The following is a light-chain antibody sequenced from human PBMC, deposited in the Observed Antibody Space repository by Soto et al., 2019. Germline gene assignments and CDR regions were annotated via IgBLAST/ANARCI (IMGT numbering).Light chain of an antibody. CDR1: QGISSY. CDR2: AAS. V-gene: IGKV1-9*01. CDR3: QQRSNWPRT. Sequence: DIQMTQTPSSLSASVGDRVTITCRASQGISSYLAWYHQKPGKAPKLLIYAASTLQSGVPSRFSGSGSGTDFTLTISSLEPGDFAVYYCQQRSNWPRTFGQGTKVDIK. J-gene: IGKJ1*01.